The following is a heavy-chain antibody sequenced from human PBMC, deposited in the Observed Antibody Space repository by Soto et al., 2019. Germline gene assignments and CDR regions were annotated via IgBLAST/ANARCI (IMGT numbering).Heavy chain of an antibody. CDR2: ISGGTT. Sequence: GGSLRLSCAASGFTLSNYTMNWVRQAPGKGLEWVSFISGGTTDYAAPVKGRFTISRDDSKNTLYLQMNSLKTEDTAVYYCTTSTSRVGGSYCDYWGQGTLVTVSS. CDR1: GFTLSNYT. V-gene: IGHV3-15*07. J-gene: IGHJ4*02. CDR3: TTSTSRVGGSYCDY. D-gene: IGHD2-2*01.